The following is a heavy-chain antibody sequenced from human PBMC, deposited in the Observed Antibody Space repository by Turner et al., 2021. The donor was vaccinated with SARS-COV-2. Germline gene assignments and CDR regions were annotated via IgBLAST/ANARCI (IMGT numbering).Heavy chain of an antibody. CDR1: GFRFSDYH. CDR3: LRGGRGRPFDI. CDR2: IRDKASSDTT. V-gene: IGHV3-72*01. D-gene: IGHD1-26*01. J-gene: IGHJ3*02. Sequence: EVRLVESGGGLVQPGGSLRLSCAASGFRFSDYHMDWVRTAEGKGLEWFGRIRDKASSDTTEYATFVKGRFSVSRDDSDNSLFLQMNSLQIEDTAVYYCLRGGRGRPFDIWGQGSAVTISS.